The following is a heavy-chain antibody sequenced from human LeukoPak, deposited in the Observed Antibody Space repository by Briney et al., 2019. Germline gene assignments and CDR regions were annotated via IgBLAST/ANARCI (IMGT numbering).Heavy chain of an antibody. CDR1: GFTFSSYS. Sequence: GGSLRLSCAASGFTFSSYSMNWVRQAPGKGLEWVSSISSSSYIYYADSVKGRFTISRDNAKNSLYLQMNSLRAEDTAVYYCARDRREVRGVTHDYWGQGTLVTVSS. CDR3: ARDRREVRGVTHDY. J-gene: IGHJ4*02. V-gene: IGHV3-21*01. CDR2: ISSSSYI. D-gene: IGHD3-10*01.